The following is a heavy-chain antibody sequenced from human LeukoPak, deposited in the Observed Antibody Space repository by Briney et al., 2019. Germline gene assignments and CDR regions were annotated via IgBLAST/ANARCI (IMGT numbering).Heavy chain of an antibody. CDR3: ARNVDIVATISGLDY. V-gene: IGHV1-46*01. J-gene: IGHJ4*02. CDR2: INPNGGST. CDR1: GYTFTSYY. Sequence: EASVKVSCKASGYTFTSYYMHWVRQAPGQGLEWMGIINPNGGSTSYAQKFQGRVTMTRDTSTSTVYMELSSLRAEDTAVYHCARNVDIVATISGLDYWGQGTLVTVSS. D-gene: IGHD5-12*01.